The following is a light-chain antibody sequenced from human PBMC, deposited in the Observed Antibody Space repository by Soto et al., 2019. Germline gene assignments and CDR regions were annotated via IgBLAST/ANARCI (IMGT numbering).Light chain of an antibody. CDR2: DAS. Sequence: IRLTPSPSTLSASVRDRVHITCRASQSISSWLAWYQQKPGKAPNLLIYDASSLESGVPSRFSGSGSGTEFTLTISSLQPDDFATYYCQQYNSYSQPFGQVTKV. CDR3: QQYNSYSQP. J-gene: IGKJ1*01. CDR1: QSISSW. V-gene: IGKV1-5*01.